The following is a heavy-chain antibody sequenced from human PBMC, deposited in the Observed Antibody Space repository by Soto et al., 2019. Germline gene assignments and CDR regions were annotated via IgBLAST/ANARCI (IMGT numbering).Heavy chain of an antibody. D-gene: IGHD3-22*01. CDR1: GYNFINYW. V-gene: IGHV5-51*01. Sequence: PGESLKISCKGSGYNFINYWIGWVRQVPGKGLEWIGIIYPGDFDIKYNPSSQGQVTISADKSITTAYLQWRSLTASDTAIYYCARSYGGEYYDRRNYYYAYWGQGTLVTVS. J-gene: IGHJ4*02. CDR3: ARSYGGEYYDRRNYYYAY. CDR2: IYPGDFDI.